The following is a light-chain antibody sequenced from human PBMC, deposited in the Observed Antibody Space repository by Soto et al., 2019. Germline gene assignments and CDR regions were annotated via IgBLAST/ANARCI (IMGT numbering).Light chain of an antibody. CDR3: QQYDSYPWT. CDR1: QSINSW. Sequence: DIQMTQSPSTLSASVGDRVTITCRASQSINSWLAWYQQKPGKAPKVLIYKASSLESGVPSRFSGSGSGTEFTITISSLQPDDIATYYCQQYDSYPWTFGQGTKVEIK. V-gene: IGKV1-5*03. J-gene: IGKJ1*01. CDR2: KAS.